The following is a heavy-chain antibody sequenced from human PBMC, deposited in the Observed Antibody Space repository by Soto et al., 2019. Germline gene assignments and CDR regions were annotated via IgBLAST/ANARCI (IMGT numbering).Heavy chain of an antibody. J-gene: IGHJ2*01. CDR3: AKDSSFFFQAEVGIRDTVPVSAFLLNRSSDL. D-gene: IGHD2-15*01. CDR2: ISYDGSNK. Sequence: PCKGLEWVAVISYDGSNKYYADYVKGRFTISRDNSKNTLYLQMKSLRAEDTAVYYCAKDSSFFFQAEVGIRDTVPVSAFLLNRSSDL. V-gene: IGHV3-30*18.